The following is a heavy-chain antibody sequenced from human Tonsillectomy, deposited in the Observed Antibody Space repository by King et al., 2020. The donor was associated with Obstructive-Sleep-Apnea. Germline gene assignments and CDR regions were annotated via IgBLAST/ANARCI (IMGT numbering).Heavy chain of an antibody. D-gene: IGHD5-12*01. CDR3: ARVDARDIVATKDYYYYYGMDV. CDR2: ISYDGSNK. CDR1: GFTFSSYA. J-gene: IGHJ6*02. V-gene: IGHV3-30-3*01. Sequence: QVQLVESGGGVVQPGRSLRLSCAASGFTFSSYAMHWVRQAPGKGLEWVAVISYDGSNKYYADSVKGRFTISRDNSKNTLYLQMNSLRAEDTAVYYCARVDARDIVATKDYYYYYGMDVWGQGTTVTVSS.